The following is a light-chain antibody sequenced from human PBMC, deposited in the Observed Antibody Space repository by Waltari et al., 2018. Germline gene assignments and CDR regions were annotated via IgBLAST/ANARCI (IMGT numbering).Light chain of an antibody. V-gene: IGLV1-40*02. CDR2: GTN. Sequence: QSILTQPPSVSGAPGQRVTISCTGSSSNIGAGHDVHWYQEFPGTGPKLLSYGTNSRPSGGPDRCSGSKSGTSASLTITGLQAEDEADYYCQSFDTSLSHGVVFGGGTKVTVL. J-gene: IGLJ3*02. CDR3: QSFDTSLSHGVV. CDR1: SSNIGAGHD.